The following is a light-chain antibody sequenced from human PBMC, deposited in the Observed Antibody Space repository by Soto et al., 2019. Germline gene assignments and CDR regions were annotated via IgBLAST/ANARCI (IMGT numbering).Light chain of an antibody. V-gene: IGLV2-14*01. CDR3: SSYTSSSTGYV. J-gene: IGLJ1*01. Sequence: QASRPQPASVSGSPGQSITISCTGSSSDVGGYNYVSWYQQHPGKAPKLMIYEVSNRPSGVSNRFSGSKSGNTASLTISGLQAEDEADYYCSSYTSSSTGYVFGTGTKAPS. CDR2: EVS. CDR1: SSDVGGYNY.